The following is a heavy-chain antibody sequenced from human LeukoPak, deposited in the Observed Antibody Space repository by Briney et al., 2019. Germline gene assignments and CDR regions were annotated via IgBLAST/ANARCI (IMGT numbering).Heavy chain of an antibody. CDR1: GFTFSNYW. V-gene: IGHV3-7*01. D-gene: IGHD5/OR15-5a*01. CDR3: ARDVSVSGMDV. Sequence: PGGSLRLSCAASGFTFSNYWMSWVRQAPGKGLEWVANIKTDGSEKYYVDSVKGRFTISRDNPKNSLYLQMNSLRAEDTAIYYCARDVSVSGMDVWGQGTTVTVSS. J-gene: IGHJ6*02. CDR2: IKTDGSEK.